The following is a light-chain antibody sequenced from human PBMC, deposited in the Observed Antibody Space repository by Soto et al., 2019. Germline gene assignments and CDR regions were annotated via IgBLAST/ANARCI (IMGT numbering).Light chain of an antibody. V-gene: IGLV1-44*01. Sequence: QSVLTQPPSASGTPGQRVTISCSGSSSNIGSNTVSWYQQLPGTAPKLLIYNNNQRPSGVPDRFSGSKSGTSASLAISGLQSEDEADYYCAARDDSLNGVAFGGGTKLPS. CDR1: SSNIGSNT. J-gene: IGLJ2*01. CDR2: NNN. CDR3: AARDDSLNGVA.